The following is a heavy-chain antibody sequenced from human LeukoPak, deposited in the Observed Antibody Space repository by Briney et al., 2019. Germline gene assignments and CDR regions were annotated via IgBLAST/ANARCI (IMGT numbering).Heavy chain of an antibody. D-gene: IGHD7-27*01. J-gene: IGHJ4*01. CDR2: INLSGSAQ. CDR3: AAWGLHNY. Sequence: PGGSLRLSCSASGFAFSAYWMNWVRQAPGKGPEWVANINLSGSAQYYVDSVKGRCTISRDNAKSSLYLQMNSLRVEDTAVYYCAAWGLHNYWGHGTLVTVSS. CDR1: GFAFSAYW. V-gene: IGHV3-7*01.